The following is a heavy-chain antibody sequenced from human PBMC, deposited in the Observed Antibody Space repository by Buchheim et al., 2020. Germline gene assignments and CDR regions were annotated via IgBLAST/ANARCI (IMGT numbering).Heavy chain of an antibody. CDR2: IDWDEDE. CDR1: GFSLSTNRMC. CDR3: ARSPTDYFYQYGMDV. Sequence: QVTLRESGPALVKPTQTLTLTCSFSGFSLSTNRMCVSWMRQPPGKALEWLARIDWDEDEYYRASLRARLTISKDTSRNQVVLTVTNVGPADTGTYYCARSPTDYFYQYGMDVWGQGTT. V-gene: IGHV2-70*15. J-gene: IGHJ6*02.